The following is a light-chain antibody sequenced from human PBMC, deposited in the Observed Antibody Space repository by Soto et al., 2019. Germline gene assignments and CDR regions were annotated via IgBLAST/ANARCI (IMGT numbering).Light chain of an antibody. CDR1: QTVSSY. CDR3: QQRSSWPWT. V-gene: IGKV3-11*01. J-gene: IGKJ1*01. CDR2: DAS. Sequence: EIVLTQSPATLSLSPGERATLSCRASQTVSSYLAWYQQKAGQAPRPLIYDASNRAPGIPARFSGSGSGTDFTLIISSLEPEDFAVYYCQQRSSWPWTFGQGTKVDIK.